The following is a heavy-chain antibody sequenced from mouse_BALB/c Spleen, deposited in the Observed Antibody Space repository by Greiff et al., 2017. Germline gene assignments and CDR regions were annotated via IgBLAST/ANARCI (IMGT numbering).Heavy chain of an antibody. CDR3: ARGELTGPWYFDV. V-gene: IGHV14-3*02. CDR1: GFNIKDTY. J-gene: IGHJ1*01. Sequence: VQLQQSGAELVKPGASVKLSCTASGFNIKDTYMHWVKQRPEQGLEWIGRIDPANGNTKYDPKFQGKATITADTSSNTAYLQLSSLTSEDTAVYYCARGELTGPWYFDVWGAGTTVTVSS. D-gene: IGHD4-1*01. CDR2: IDPANGNT.